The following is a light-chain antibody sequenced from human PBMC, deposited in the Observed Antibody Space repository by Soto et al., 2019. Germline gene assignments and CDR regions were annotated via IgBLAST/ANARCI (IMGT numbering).Light chain of an antibody. CDR3: AAWDDSLNGPV. CDR1: SSNIGSNT. J-gene: IGLJ3*02. Sequence: QPVLTQPPSASGTPGQRVTISCSGSSSNIGSNTVNWFQQLPGTAPNLLIYSNNQRPSGVPDRFSGSKSGTSASLAISGLQSEDEADYHCAAWDDSLNGPVFGGGTQLTVL. CDR2: SNN. V-gene: IGLV1-44*01.